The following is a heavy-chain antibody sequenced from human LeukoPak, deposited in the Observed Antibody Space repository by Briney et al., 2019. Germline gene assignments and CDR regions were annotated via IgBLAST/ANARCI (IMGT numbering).Heavy chain of an antibody. J-gene: IGHJ4*02. V-gene: IGHV3-48*04. D-gene: IGHD3-22*01. CDR1: GFTFSSYS. Sequence: GGSLRLSCAASGFTFSSYSMNWVRQAPGKGLEWVSYISSSSSTIYYADSVKGRFTISRDNAKNSLYLQMNSLRAEDTAVYYCAREWDSYSSGKEYFDYWGQGTLVTVSS. CDR2: ISSSSSTI. CDR3: AREWDSYSSGKEYFDY.